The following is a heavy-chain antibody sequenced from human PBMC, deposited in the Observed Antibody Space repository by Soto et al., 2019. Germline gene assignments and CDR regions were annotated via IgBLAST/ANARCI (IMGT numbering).Heavy chain of an antibody. CDR1: GYTFTSYA. Sequence: QVQLVQSGAEVKKPGASVKVSCKASGYTFTSYAMRWVRQAPGQRLEWMGWINAGNGNTKYSQKFQGRVTITRDTSASTAYMELSSLRSEDTAVYYCARSSGYYLIDYWGQGTLVTVSS. D-gene: IGHD3-22*01. CDR2: INAGNGNT. J-gene: IGHJ4*02. CDR3: ARSSGYYLIDY. V-gene: IGHV1-3*01.